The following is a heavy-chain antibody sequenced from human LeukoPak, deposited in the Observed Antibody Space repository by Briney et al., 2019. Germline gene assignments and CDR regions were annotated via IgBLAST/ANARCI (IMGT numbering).Heavy chain of an antibody. Sequence: GGSLRLSCAASGFTASSNYMSWVRQAPGKGLEWVSVIYSDDRTYYADSVKGRFTISRHTSKKTLYLQMNSLRAEDTAVYYCAKDDNYDIFFDYWGQGTLVTVSS. CDR2: IYSDDRT. V-gene: IGHV3-53*04. D-gene: IGHD3-22*01. J-gene: IGHJ4*02. CDR1: GFTASSNY. CDR3: AKDDNYDIFFDY.